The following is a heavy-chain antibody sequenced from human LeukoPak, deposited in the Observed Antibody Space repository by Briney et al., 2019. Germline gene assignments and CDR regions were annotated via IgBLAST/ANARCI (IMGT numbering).Heavy chain of an antibody. Sequence: ASVKVSCKASGYTFSDYFMHWVRQAPGQGLAWMGWISPEGGDTHYAQRFQGRVTMTRDTTISTAYMELTSLSSDDTAVYYCARNYGHNSKYFDFWGQGTLVTVSS. D-gene: IGHD4-17*01. CDR3: ARNYGHNSKYFDF. CDR2: ISPEGGDT. CDR1: GYTFSDYF. V-gene: IGHV1-2*02. J-gene: IGHJ4*02.